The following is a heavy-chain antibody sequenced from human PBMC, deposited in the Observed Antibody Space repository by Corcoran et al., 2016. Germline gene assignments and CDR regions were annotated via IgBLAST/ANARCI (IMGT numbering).Heavy chain of an antibody. CDR1: GYTFTSYY. CDR3: ARDLVVLRYFDWLDSVNWFDP. D-gene: IGHD3-9*01. J-gene: IGHJ5*02. CDR2: INPSGGST. Sequence: QVQLVQSGAEVKKPGASVKVSCKASGYTFTSYYMHWVRQAPGQGLEWMGIINPSGGSTSYAQKFQGRVTMTRDTSTSTVYMELSSLRSEDTAVYYCARDLVVLRYFDWLDSVNWFDPWGQGTLVTVSS. V-gene: IGHV1-46*01.